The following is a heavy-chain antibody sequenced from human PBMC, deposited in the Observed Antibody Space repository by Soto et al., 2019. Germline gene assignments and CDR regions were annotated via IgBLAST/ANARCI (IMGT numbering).Heavy chain of an antibody. V-gene: IGHV4-34*01. D-gene: IGHD2-21*02. CDR2: INHSGST. CDR3: ARGDAVVTPRGWFDP. CDR1: GGSFSGYY. Sequence: QVQLQQWGAGLLKPSETLSLTCAVYGGSFSGYYWSWIRQPPGKGLEWIGEINHSGSTNYNPSLKSRFTISVDTSKNQFSLKLSSVTAADTAVYYCARGDAVVTPRGWFDPCGQGTLVTVSS. J-gene: IGHJ5*02.